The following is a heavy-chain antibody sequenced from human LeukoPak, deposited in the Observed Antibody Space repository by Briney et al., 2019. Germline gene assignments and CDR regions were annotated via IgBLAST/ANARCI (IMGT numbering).Heavy chain of an antibody. CDR3: ATGYCSSTSCSAKDPNFDY. CDR1: GYTLAELS. Sequence: ASVTVSCKVSGYTLAELSMHWVRQAPGNELEWMGGFDPEDGETIYAQKFQGRVTMTEDTSTATAYLELSSLRSEDTAVYYCATGYCSSTSCSAKDPNFDYWGQGTLVTVSS. V-gene: IGHV1-24*01. D-gene: IGHD2-2*01. J-gene: IGHJ4*02. CDR2: FDPEDGET.